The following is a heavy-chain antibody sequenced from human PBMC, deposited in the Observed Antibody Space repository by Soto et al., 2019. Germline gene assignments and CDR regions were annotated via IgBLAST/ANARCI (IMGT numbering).Heavy chain of an antibody. CDR3: AKAPNYYDSSGPDY. CDR2: ISGSGGST. CDR1: GFTFSSYA. J-gene: IGHJ4*02. V-gene: IGHV3-23*01. Sequence: EVQLLESGGGLVQPGGSLRLSCAATGFTFSSYAMSWVRQAPGKGLEWVSAISGSGGSTYYADSVKGRFTISRDNSKNTLYLQMNSLRAEDTAVYYCAKAPNYYDSSGPDYWGQGTLVTVSS. D-gene: IGHD3-22*01.